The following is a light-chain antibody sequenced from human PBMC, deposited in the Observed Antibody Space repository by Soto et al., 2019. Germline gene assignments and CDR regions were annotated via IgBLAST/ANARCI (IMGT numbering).Light chain of an antibody. V-gene: IGKV3-20*01. CDR1: QIVNSKY. CDR3: VQYDEPPSRWT. J-gene: IGKJ1*01. Sequence: EIVLTQSPGTLSLSPGERGTVSCRASQIVNSKYLAWYQHRPGQAPRLLIYEASKRATGIPDRFSGSASGTDFILTINGLEPEDFAVYYCVQYDEPPSRWTFGQGTKV. CDR2: EAS.